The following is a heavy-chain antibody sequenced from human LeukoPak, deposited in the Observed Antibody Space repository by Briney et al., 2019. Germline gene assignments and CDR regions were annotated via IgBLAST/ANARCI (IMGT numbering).Heavy chain of an antibody. V-gene: IGHV1-69*05. CDR3: ASTAFGPIRGYYYYYYMDL. J-gene: IGHJ6*03. CDR2: IIPIIGTS. Sequence: SVKVSCKASGGTFSNYAISWVRQAPGQGLEWMGGIIPIIGTSNYAQKLQGRVTITTDESTGTAYMELSSLRSEDTAVYYCASTAFGPIRGYYYYYYMDLWGKGTTVTVSS. CDR1: GGTFSNYA. D-gene: IGHD3/OR15-3a*01.